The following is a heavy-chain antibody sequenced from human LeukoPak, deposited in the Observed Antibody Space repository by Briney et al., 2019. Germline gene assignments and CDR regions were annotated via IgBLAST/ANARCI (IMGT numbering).Heavy chain of an antibody. J-gene: IGHJ4*02. CDR2: ISSSSSYI. V-gene: IGHV3-21*01. CDR3: ATSDDLWSGMDN. CDR1: GFTFSSSS. Sequence: AGGSLRLSCAVSGFTFSSSSMNWVRQAPGKGREWVSSISSSSSYIYYADSVKGRFTISRDNAKNSLYLQMDSLRAEDTAVYYCATSDDLWSGMDNWGQGTLVTVSS. D-gene: IGHD3-3*01.